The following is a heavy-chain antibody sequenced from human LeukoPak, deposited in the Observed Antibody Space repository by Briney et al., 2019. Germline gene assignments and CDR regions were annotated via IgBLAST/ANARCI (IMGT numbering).Heavy chain of an antibody. V-gene: IGHV4-39*07. CDR2: IYYSGST. Sequence: SETLSLTCTVSGGSISSSSYYWGWIRQPPGKGLEWIGSIYYSGSTNYNPSLKSRVTISVDKSKNQFSLKLSSVTAADTAVYYCARGLSSGYYYPLDYWGQGTLVTVSS. CDR3: ARGLSSGYYYPLDY. D-gene: IGHD3-22*01. J-gene: IGHJ4*02. CDR1: GGSISSSSYY.